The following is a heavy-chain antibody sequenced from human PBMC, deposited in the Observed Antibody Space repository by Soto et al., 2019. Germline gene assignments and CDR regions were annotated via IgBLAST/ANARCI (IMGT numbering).Heavy chain of an antibody. J-gene: IGHJ6*02. D-gene: IGHD6-6*01. CDR3: TKESYSSSSYYYGMDV. V-gene: IGHV3-30*18. CDR2: MSYDGTNK. Sequence: QVQLVESGGGVVQPGRSLRLSCAASGFTFSSYGMHWVRQAPGEGLEWVAVMSYDGTNKYYADSVKGRFTISRDNSKNTLSLQMKRLRGEDTAVYYCTKESYSSSSYYYGMDVWGQGTTVTVSS. CDR1: GFTFSSYG.